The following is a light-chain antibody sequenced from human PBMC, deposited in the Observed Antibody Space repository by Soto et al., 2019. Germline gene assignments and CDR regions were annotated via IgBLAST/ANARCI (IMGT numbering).Light chain of an antibody. J-gene: IGLJ2*01. Sequence: SVLTQPPSVSAAPGQKVTISCSGSNSNIGDNYVSWYQQFPGTAPKLLIYDNTKRPSGIPDRFSGSKSGTSATLGITGLQTGDEADYYSGTWDRSLSAGVVFGGGTK. V-gene: IGLV1-51*01. CDR2: DNT. CDR3: GTWDRSLSAGVV. CDR1: NSNIGDNY.